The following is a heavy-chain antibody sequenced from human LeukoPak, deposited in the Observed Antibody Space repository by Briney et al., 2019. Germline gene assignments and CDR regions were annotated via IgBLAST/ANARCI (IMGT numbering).Heavy chain of an antibody. CDR2: INSDGSST. V-gene: IGHV3-74*01. Sequence: GGSLRLSCADSGFTFSSYWMHWVRQAPGKGLVWVSRINSDGSSTSYADSVKGRFTISRDNAKNTLYLQMSSLRAEDTAVYYCTKVQVLASAGPDWGQGTLVTVSS. J-gene: IGHJ4*02. CDR3: TKVQVLASAGPD. D-gene: IGHD6-13*01. CDR1: GFTFSSYW.